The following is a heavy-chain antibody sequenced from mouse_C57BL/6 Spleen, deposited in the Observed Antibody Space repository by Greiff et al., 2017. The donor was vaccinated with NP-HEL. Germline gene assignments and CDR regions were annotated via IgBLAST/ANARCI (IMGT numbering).Heavy chain of an antibody. CDR1: GYTFTSYW. Sequence: QVQLQQPGAELVKPGASVKLSCKASGYTFTSYWMHWVKQRPGRGLEWIGRIDPNSGGTKYNEKFKRKATLTVDKPSSTAYMQRSSLTSEDSAVYYCASPTDGNYVFDYWGQGTTLTVSS. J-gene: IGHJ2*01. V-gene: IGHV1-72*01. CDR2: IDPNSGGT. CDR3: ASPTDGNYVFDY. D-gene: IGHD2-1*01.